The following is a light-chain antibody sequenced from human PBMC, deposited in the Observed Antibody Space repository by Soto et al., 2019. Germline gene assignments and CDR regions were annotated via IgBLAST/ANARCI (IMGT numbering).Light chain of an antibody. V-gene: IGKV1-33*01. CDR3: QQYHNLFT. J-gene: IGKJ3*01. CDR1: QDISTY. CDR2: DAS. Sequence: DIQMTQSPSSLSASVGDRVTITCQASQDISTYLNWYQHKSGKAPKLLIYDASNLETGVPSRFSGSGSGTDFPFTITSPPPEAIATYYCQQYHNLFTFGPGTKVAIK.